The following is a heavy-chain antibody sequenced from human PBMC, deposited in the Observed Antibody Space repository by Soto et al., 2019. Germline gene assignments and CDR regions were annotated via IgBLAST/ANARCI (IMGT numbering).Heavy chain of an antibody. CDR1: GFSLSKARMG. D-gene: IGHD6-13*01. Sequence: QVTLKESGPVLVKPTETLTLTCTVSGFSLSKARMGVSWIRQPPGKALEWLAHIFSNDEKSYSTSLKSRLTISKDTSKSQGVLTMTNMDPVDTATYYCARMRDSSSWFYYYYGMDVWGQGTTVTVSS. CDR3: ARMRDSSSWFYYYYGMDV. V-gene: IGHV2-26*01. J-gene: IGHJ6*02. CDR2: IFSNDEK.